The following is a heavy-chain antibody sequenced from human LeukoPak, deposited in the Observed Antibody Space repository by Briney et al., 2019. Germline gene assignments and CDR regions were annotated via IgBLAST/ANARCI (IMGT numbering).Heavy chain of an antibody. D-gene: IGHD4-11*01. CDR2: IYNSGST. J-gene: IGHJ4*02. Sequence: PSETLSLTCTVSGGSISSSNYYWGWIRQPPGKGLEWIGSIYNSGSTYYNPSLKSRVTMSIDTSKNQFSLKLSSVTAADTAVYYCARRYSNYPPDYWGQGTLATVSS. CDR1: GGSISSSNYY. CDR3: ARRYSNYPPDY. V-gene: IGHV4-39*01.